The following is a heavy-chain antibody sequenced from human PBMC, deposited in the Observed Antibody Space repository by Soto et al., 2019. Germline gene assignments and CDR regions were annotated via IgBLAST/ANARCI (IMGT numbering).Heavy chain of an antibody. CDR1: GVPFSSYG. V-gene: IGHV3-33*01. Sequence: PGGSLRLSCAASGVPFSSYGMHWVRQAPGKGLEWVAVIWYDGSNKYYADSVKGRFTISRDNSKNTLYLQMNSLRAEDTAVYYCARDRAEGGFGELLYYYYYGMDVWGQGTTVTVSS. D-gene: IGHD3-10*01. J-gene: IGHJ6*02. CDR3: ARDRAEGGFGELLYYYYYGMDV. CDR2: IWYDGSNK.